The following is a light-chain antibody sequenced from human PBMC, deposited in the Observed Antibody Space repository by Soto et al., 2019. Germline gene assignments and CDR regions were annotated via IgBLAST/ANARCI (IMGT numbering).Light chain of an antibody. CDR1: SSDIGGFYH. CDR2: DVS. Sequence: QSALTQPASVSDSPGQSITISCIGTSSDIGGFYHVSWHQQHPGKAPKLIIYDVSDRPSGVSNRFSGSKSGSTASLTISGLQAEDEGDYYCSSYTSTSTVKFGGGTKLTVL. J-gene: IGLJ2*01. CDR3: SSYTSTSTVK. V-gene: IGLV2-14*03.